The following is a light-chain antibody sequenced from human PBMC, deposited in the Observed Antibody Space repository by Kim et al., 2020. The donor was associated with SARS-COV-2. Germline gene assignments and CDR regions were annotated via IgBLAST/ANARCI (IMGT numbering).Light chain of an antibody. CDR2: GTS. V-gene: IGKV3-20*01. CDR3: QHYGSSPWP. CDR1: QTIASAF. Sequence: SPGQRASPSCRASQTIASAFLAWFQQKPDQAPRLLIYGTSTRATGIPDRFSGGGSATDFTLTISRLEPEDFVVYYCQHYGSSPWPFGQGTKVDIK. J-gene: IGKJ1*01.